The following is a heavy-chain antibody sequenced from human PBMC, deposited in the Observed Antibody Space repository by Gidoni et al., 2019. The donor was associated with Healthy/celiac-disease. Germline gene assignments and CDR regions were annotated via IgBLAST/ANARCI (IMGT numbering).Heavy chain of an antibody. CDR2: IIPIFGTA. CDR3: AGGVDTAMGPNLPDY. J-gene: IGHJ4*02. CDR1: GGTFRSYA. D-gene: IGHD5-18*01. Sequence: QVQLVQSGAEVKQPGSSVKVSCKASGGTFRSYAISWVRQAPGQGLEWMGGIIPIFGTANYAQKFQGRVTITADESTSTAYMELSSLRSEDTAVYYCAGGVDTAMGPNLPDYWGQGTLVTVSS. V-gene: IGHV1-69*01.